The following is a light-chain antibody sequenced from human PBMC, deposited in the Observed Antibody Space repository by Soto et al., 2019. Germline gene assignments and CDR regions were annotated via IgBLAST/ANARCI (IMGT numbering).Light chain of an antibody. Sequence: EIVLTQSPGPLSLSPGERATLSCRASQSVSSNYLAWYQQKPGQAPRPLIYGASSRATGIPDRFSGSGAGTDFTLTISRLESEDFAVYYCQQYGSSPWTVGQGTKVEIK. V-gene: IGKV3-20*01. J-gene: IGKJ1*01. CDR2: GAS. CDR1: QSVSSNY. CDR3: QQYGSSPWT.